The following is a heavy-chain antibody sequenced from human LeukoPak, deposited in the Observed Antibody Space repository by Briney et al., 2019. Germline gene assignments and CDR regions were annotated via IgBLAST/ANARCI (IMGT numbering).Heavy chain of an antibody. CDR3: ASTNQISETAFDI. CDR1: SGSINNYY. J-gene: IGHJ3*02. D-gene: IGHD1-14*01. V-gene: IGHV4-59*01. CDR2: ILSSGST. Sequence: SETLSLTCTVSSGSINNYYWSWIRQTPGKGLEWIGYILSSGSTNYNPSVKSRVTISVDTSKNQFSLKLSSVTAADTAVYYCASTNQISETAFDIWGQGTMVIVSS.